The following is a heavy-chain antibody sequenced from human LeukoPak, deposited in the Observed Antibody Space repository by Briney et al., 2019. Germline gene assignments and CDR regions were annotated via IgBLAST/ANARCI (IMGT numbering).Heavy chain of an antibody. J-gene: IGHJ2*01. D-gene: IGHD3-10*01. CDR1: GGSISSSSYY. Sequence: SETLSLTCTVSGGSISSSSYYWGWIRQPPGKGLEWIGSIYYSGSTYYNPSLKSRVTISVDTSKNQFSLKLSSVTAADTAVYYCARGLRLTMVNDLWGRGTLVTVSS. CDR2: IYYSGST. V-gene: IGHV4-39*07. CDR3: ARGLRLTMVNDL.